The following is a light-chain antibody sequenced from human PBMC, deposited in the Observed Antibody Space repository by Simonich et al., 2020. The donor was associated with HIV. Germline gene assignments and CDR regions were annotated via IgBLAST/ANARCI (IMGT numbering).Light chain of an antibody. Sequence: DIQMTQSPSTLSAHVGDRVTITCRASQSIDNWLAWYQQKPGKAPKHMIYEASSLKSGVPSRFSGSGSGAEFTLTISSLQPDDFATYYCQQYNNYPKTFGQGTKVEIK. CDR2: EAS. J-gene: IGKJ1*01. CDR1: QSIDNW. CDR3: QQYNNYPKT. V-gene: IGKV1-5*03.